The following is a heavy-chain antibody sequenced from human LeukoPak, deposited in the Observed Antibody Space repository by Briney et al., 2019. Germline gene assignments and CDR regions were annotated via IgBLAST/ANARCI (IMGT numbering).Heavy chain of an antibody. Sequence: SETLSLTCAVYGGSFSGYYWGWIRQPPGKGLEWIGSIHYSGSTYYNPSLKSRVTISVDTSKNQFSLKLSSVTAADTAVYYCASRYYDSSGYYPHVQKFYYYYYMDVWGKGTTVTVSS. CDR3: ASRYYDSSGYYPHVQKFYYYYYMDV. CDR2: IHYSGST. V-gene: IGHV4-34*01. J-gene: IGHJ6*03. CDR1: GGSFSGYY. D-gene: IGHD3-22*01.